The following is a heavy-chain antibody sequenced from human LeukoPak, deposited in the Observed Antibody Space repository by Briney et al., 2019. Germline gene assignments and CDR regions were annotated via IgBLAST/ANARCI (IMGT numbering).Heavy chain of an antibody. CDR3: ARALSSIAAAGRSWFDP. Sequence: SETLSLTCAVYGGSFSTYYWSWVRQPPGKGLEWIGEINHSGSTNYNPSLKSRVTISVDTSKNQFSLKLSSVTAADTAVYYCARALSSIAAAGRSWFDPWGQGTLVTVSS. CDR2: INHSGST. CDR1: GGSFSTYY. J-gene: IGHJ5*02. V-gene: IGHV4-34*01. D-gene: IGHD6-13*01.